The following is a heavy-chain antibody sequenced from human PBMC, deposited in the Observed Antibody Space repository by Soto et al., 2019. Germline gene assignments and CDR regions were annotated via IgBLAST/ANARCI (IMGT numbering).Heavy chain of an antibody. CDR1: GFTLDDYA. V-gene: IGHV3-9*01. CDR3: ANGPPNHNFTLAAAGLSHYYYYGMDV. Sequence: LRLSCAASGFTLDDYAMHWVRQAPGKGLEWVASISWKSGSIGYADSVKGRFTISRDNSKNTLYLQMNSLRAEDTAVYYCANGPPNHNFTLAAAGLSHYYYYGMDVWGQGTTVTVSS. D-gene: IGHD6-13*01. J-gene: IGHJ6*02. CDR2: ISWKSGSI.